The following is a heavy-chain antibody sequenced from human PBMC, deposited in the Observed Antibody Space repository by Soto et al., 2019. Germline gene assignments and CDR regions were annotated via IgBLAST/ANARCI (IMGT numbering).Heavy chain of an antibody. CDR2: IYPGDSDT. CDR3: ARGDYDILTGSYKSYYGMGV. D-gene: IGHD3-9*01. J-gene: IGHJ6*02. V-gene: IGHV5-51*01. CDR1: GYSFTSYW. Sequence: GDSLKISCKGSGYSFTSYWIGWVRQMPGKGLEWMGIIYPGDSDTRYSPSFQGQVTISADKSINTAYLQWSSLKASDTAMYYCARGDYDILTGSYKSYYGMGVWGQGTTVTVSS.